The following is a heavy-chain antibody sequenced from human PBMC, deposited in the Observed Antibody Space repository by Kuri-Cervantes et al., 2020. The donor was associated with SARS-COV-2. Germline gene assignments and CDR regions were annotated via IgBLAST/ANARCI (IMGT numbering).Heavy chain of an antibody. CDR1: GYTFTSYY. V-gene: IGHV1-46*01. CDR3: AAGQGYSSSSDY. D-gene: IGHD6-6*01. Sequence: ASVKVSCKASGYTFTSYYMHWVRQAPGQGLEWMGIINPSGGSTSYAQKFQERVTITRDMSTSTAYMELSSLRSEDTAVYYCAAGQGYSSSSDYWGQGTLVTVSS. CDR2: INPSGGST. J-gene: IGHJ4*02.